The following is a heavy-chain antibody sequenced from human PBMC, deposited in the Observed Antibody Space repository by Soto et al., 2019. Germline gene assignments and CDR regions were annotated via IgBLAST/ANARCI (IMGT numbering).Heavy chain of an antibody. V-gene: IGHV1-3*01. Sequence: AAVKVSCKASGYTFTSYAIHWVRQAPGQRLEWMGWINAGNGKTKYSQKFQGRVTITRDTSASTAYMELSSLRSQETAVYYCARVLGVAKGDYWGQGTLVTVSS. CDR2: INAGNGKT. CDR1: GYTFTSYA. D-gene: IGHD3-3*01. J-gene: IGHJ4*02. CDR3: ARVLGVAKGDY.